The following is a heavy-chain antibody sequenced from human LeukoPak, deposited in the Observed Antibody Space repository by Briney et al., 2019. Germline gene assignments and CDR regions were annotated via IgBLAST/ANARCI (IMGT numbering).Heavy chain of an antibody. J-gene: IGHJ4*02. CDR3: AKASWVSNVDAVL. CDR1: GFIFRNYA. D-gene: IGHD3-16*01. CDR2: LRGDGET. Sequence: GGSLRLSCAASGFIFRNYAMSWVRQGPTRGLEWVSSLRGDGETFYADSVKGRFTLSRDESRNTVYFQLNNLRVDDPDIYYCAKASWVSNVDAVLWGQGTLVTVSS. V-gene: IGHV3-23*01.